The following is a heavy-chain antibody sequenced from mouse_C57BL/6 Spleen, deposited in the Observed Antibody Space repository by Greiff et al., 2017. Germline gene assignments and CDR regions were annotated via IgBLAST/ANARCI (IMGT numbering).Heavy chain of an antibody. V-gene: IGHV1-4*01. Sequence: VQLQQSGAELARPGASVKMSCKASGYTFTSYTMHWVKQRPGQGLEWIGYINPSSGYTTYNQKFKDKSTLTADKSSSTAYMQLSSLTSEDSAVYYCARWGTTVVGGMAYWGQGTLVTVSA. CDR1: GYTFTSYT. CDR2: INPSSGYT. D-gene: IGHD1-1*01. J-gene: IGHJ3*01. CDR3: ARWGTTVVGGMAY.